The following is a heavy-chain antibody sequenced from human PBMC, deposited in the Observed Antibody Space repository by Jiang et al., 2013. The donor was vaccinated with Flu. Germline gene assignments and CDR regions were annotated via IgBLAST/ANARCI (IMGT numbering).Heavy chain of an antibody. CDR1: GGSISSYY. D-gene: IGHD1-26*01. Sequence: TLSLTCTVSGGSISSYYWSWIRQSPGKGLEWIGYIYYSGSTNYNPSLKSRVTISVDKSKNQFSLKLSSVTAADTAVYYCARVSSDIVGATGDFDYWGQGTLVTVSS. J-gene: IGHJ4*02. CDR3: ARVSSDIVGATGDFDY. V-gene: IGHV4-59*12. CDR2: IYYSGST.